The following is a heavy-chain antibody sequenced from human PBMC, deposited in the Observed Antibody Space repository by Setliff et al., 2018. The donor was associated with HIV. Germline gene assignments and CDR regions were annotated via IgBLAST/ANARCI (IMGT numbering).Heavy chain of an antibody. J-gene: IGHJ6*03. V-gene: IGHV4-4*09. Sequence: SETLSLTCTVSGDSINSYYWNWIRQPPGKGLEWIGFIFATGDTKYNPSLQSRVTISVDTSKNQFSLKLRSVTAADTAVYYCARETYYYDNPQYYYYYMDVWGKGTTVTVSS. CDR1: GDSINSYY. CDR2: IFATGDT. D-gene: IGHD3-22*01. CDR3: ARETYYYDNPQYYYYYMDV.